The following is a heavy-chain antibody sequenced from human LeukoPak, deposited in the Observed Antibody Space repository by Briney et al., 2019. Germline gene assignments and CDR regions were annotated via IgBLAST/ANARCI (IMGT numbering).Heavy chain of an antibody. D-gene: IGHD4-17*01. Sequence: SETLSLTCAVYGGSFSDYYWSWIRQPPGKGLEWIGEINHSGSTNYNPSLKSRVTISVDTSKNQFSLKLSSVTAADTAVYYCAQGHDYGDYLNWFDPWGQGTLVTVSS. V-gene: IGHV4-34*01. CDR2: INHSGST. J-gene: IGHJ5*02. CDR1: GGSFSDYY. CDR3: AQGHDYGDYLNWFDP.